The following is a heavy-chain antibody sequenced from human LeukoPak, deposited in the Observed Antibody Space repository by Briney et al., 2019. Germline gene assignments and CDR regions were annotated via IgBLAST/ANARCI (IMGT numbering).Heavy chain of an antibody. Sequence: PGGSLRLSCAASGFTVSSNYMSWVRQAPGKGLEWVSVIYSGGSTYYADSVKGRFTISRDNSKNTLYLQMNSLRAEDTAVYYCARGPILTALLGAFDIWGQGTMVTVSS. J-gene: IGHJ3*02. V-gene: IGHV3-66*01. CDR3: ARGPILTALLGAFDI. D-gene: IGHD3-9*01. CDR1: GFTVSSNY. CDR2: IYSGGST.